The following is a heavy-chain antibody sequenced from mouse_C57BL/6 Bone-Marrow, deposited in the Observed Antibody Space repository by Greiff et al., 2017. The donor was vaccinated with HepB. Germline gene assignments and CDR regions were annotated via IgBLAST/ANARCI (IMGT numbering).Heavy chain of an antibody. V-gene: IGHV1-15*01. CDR3: ARRRVTTVVPYYFDY. J-gene: IGHJ2*01. CDR2: IDPETGGT. D-gene: IGHD1-1*01. CDR1: GYTFTDYE. Sequence: QVQLQQSGAELVRPGASVTLSCKASGYTFTDYEMHWVKQTPVHGLEWIGAIDPETGGTAYNQKFKGKAILTADKSSSTAYMELRSLTSEDSAVYFCARRRVTTVVPYYFDYWGQGTTLTVSS.